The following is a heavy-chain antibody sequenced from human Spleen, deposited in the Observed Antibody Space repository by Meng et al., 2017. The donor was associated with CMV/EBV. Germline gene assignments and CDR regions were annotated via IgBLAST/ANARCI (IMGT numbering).Heavy chain of an antibody. Sequence: ASVKVSCKASGYTFTNHGISWVRQAPGQGLEWMGWVSPYNGHTNYAQMLQGRVTMPTDTSTSTAYMELRSLRSDDTAVYYCAREVAGYDFWSDRYRGGNWLDPWGQGTLVTVSS. CDR3: AREVAGYDFWSDRYRGGNWLDP. CDR2: VSPYNGHT. CDR1: GYTFTNHG. V-gene: IGHV1-18*01. D-gene: IGHD3-3*01. J-gene: IGHJ5*02.